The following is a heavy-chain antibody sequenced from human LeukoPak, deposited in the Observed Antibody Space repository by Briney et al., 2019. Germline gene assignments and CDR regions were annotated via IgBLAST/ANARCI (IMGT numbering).Heavy chain of an antibody. D-gene: IGHD3-22*01. CDR3: VKSIYYDSSGPFGY. CDR2: ISWNSGSI. V-gene: IGHV3-9*03. CDR1: GFTFDDYA. Sequence: PGGSLRLSCAASGFTFDDYAMHWGRQAPGKGLEWVSGISWNSGSIGYADSVKGRFTISRDNAKNSLYLQMNSLRPEDMALYYCVKSIYYDSSGPFGYWGQGTLVTVSS. J-gene: IGHJ4*02.